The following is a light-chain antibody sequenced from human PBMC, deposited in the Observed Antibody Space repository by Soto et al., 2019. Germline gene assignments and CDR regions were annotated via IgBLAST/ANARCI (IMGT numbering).Light chain of an antibody. Sequence: EIVLTQSPGTLSLSPGERATLSCRASQSVASGHLAWYQQTPGQAPRLLVSDASSRATGIPDRFSGSASGTDFTLTISRLKPEDSAMHYCQQYGTAPITFGQGTRLEI. CDR2: DAS. V-gene: IGKV3-20*01. CDR3: QQYGTAPIT. CDR1: QSVASGH. J-gene: IGKJ5*01.